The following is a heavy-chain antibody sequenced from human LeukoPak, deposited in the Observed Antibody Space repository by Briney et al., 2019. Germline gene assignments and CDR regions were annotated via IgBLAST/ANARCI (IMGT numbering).Heavy chain of an antibody. Sequence: PGGSLRLSCAASGFTVSSNYMSWVRQAPGKGLMWVSEVYSDGRTYYAASVKGRFSISRDNSKNTVYLQMNSLRPEDTAVYYCARELREHGVFDIWGQGTMVTVSS. V-gene: IGHV3-53*01. CDR2: VYSDGRT. J-gene: IGHJ3*02. CDR1: GFTVSSNY. CDR3: ARELREHGVFDI. D-gene: IGHD1-26*01.